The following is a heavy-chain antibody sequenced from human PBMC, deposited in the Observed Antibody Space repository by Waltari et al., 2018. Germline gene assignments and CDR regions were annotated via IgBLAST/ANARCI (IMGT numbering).Heavy chain of an antibody. J-gene: IGHJ3*02. CDR2: ISNTAATI. CDR1: GCTFGTYS. V-gene: IGHV3-48*04. Sequence: EVELEESGGGLVRPGGSLRLSCAGSGCTFGTYSVNWVRRAQGKGLEWVSYISNTAATIFYADAVKGRFTISRDNAENSVYLQMHSLGAEDTAVYYCARSSGYDVFEIWGQGTMVTVSS. CDR3: ARSSGYDVFEI. D-gene: IGHD3-22*01.